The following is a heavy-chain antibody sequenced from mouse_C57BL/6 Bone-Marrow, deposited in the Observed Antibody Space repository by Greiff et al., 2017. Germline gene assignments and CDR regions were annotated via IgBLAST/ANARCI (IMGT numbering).Heavy chain of an antibody. CDR3: AGEEEWLRLWDY. CDR2: IDPSDSYT. Sequence: QVQLQQPGAELVMPGASVKLSCKASGYTFTSYWMHWVKQRPGQGLEWIGVIDPSDSYTNYNQKFKGKSTLTVDKSSSTAYMQLSSLTSEDSAVYYCAGEEEWLRLWDYWDQGTTLTVTS. D-gene: IGHD2-2*01. V-gene: IGHV1-69*01. CDR1: GYTFTSYW. J-gene: IGHJ2*01.